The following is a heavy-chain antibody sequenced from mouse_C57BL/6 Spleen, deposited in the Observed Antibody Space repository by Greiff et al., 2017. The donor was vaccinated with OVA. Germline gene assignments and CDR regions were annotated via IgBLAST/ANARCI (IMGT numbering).Heavy chain of an antibody. D-gene: IGHD2-4*01. CDR3: ARRWDYDRGGHAMDY. CDR1: GYTFTSYG. Sequence: QVQLQQSGAELARPGASVKLSCKASGYTFTSYGISWVKQRTGQGLEWIGEIYPRSGNTYYNEKFKGKATLTADKSSSTAYMELRSLTSEDSAVYFCARRWDYDRGGHAMDYWGQGTSVTVSS. V-gene: IGHV1-81*01. CDR2: IYPRSGNT. J-gene: IGHJ4*01.